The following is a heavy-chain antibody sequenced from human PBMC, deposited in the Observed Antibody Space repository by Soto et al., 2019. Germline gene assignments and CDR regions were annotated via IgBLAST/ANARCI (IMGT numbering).Heavy chain of an antibody. D-gene: IGHD6-19*01. CDR1: GLSFSSHS. CDR3: GRERGAYDSGWYIAC. V-gene: IGHV3-21*06. Sequence: GGSLRLSGAASGLSFSSHSFNWVREAPGQGMEWIAYISSRRSPILYADSVRGRFVISRDNALSSLYLQLNSPRAEETALYYCGRERGAYDSGWYIACWGQGTLVTVSS. J-gene: IGHJ4*02. CDR2: ISSRRSPI.